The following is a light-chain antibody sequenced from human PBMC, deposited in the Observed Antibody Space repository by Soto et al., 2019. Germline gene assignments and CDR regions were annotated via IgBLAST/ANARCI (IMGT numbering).Light chain of an antibody. V-gene: IGLV2-8*01. J-gene: IGLJ2*01. CDR3: SSYAGNNNLI. CDR2: EVS. Sequence: QSVLTQPPSASGSPGQSVTISCTGTSSDLGDYDYVSWYQQHPGKAPKLMIYEVSKWPSGVPDRFSGSKSGNTASLTVTGLQAEDEADYYCSSYAGNNNLIFGGGTKLTVL. CDR1: SSDLGDYDY.